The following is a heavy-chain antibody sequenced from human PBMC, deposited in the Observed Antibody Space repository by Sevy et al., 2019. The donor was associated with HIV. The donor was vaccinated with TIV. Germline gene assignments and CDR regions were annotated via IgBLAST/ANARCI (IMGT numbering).Heavy chain of an antibody. J-gene: IGHJ5*02. CDR3: ARVATTDYYDSSGYAGAWKWFDP. CDR2: ISGRRNYI. CDR1: GITFSSYT. Sequence: GGSLRLSCAASGITFSSYTMKWVRQAPGKGLEWVASISGRRNYIYYAGSVKGRFTVSRDNDKNSLYLQMNSLRVEDTAVYYCARVATTDYYDSSGYAGAWKWFDPWGQGTQVTVSS. D-gene: IGHD3-22*01. V-gene: IGHV3-21*06.